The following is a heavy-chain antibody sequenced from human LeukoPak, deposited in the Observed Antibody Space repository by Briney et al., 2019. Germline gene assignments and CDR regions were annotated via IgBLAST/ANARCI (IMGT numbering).Heavy chain of an antibody. V-gene: IGHV1-2*02. CDR2: INPNSGGT. CDR1: GYTFTGYY. D-gene: IGHD5-12*01. Sequence: ASVKVSCKASGYTFTGYYMHWVRRAPGQGLEWMGWINPNSGGTKYAQNFQGRVTMTRDTSISTAYMELSSLRSDDTAVYYCAREYSGYDHSPVDPWGQGTLVTVSS. J-gene: IGHJ5*02. CDR3: AREYSGYDHSPVDP.